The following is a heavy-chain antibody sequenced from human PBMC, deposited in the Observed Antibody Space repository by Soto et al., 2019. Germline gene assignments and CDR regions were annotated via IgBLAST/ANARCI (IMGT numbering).Heavy chain of an antibody. CDR3: AKGRGGSGSLTPRVDF. Sequence: EVQLLESGGGLVQPGGSLRLSCAASGFTFNNYAMPWVRQAPGKGLEWVSAISGGGDTTSYADSVKGRFTVSRDGSKNTLYLQMSSLRAKDTALYYCAKGRGGSGSLTPRVDFWGQGTLVTVSS. D-gene: IGHD3-10*01. J-gene: IGHJ4*02. CDR2: ISGGGDTT. V-gene: IGHV3-23*01. CDR1: GFTFNNYA.